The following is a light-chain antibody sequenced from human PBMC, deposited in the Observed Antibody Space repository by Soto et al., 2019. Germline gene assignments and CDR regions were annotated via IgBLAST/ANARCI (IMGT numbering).Light chain of an antibody. J-gene: IGKJ1*01. Sequence: DIQMTQSPSTLSASVGDRVTITCRASQSISSWLAWYQQKPGKAPKRLIYKASSLESGVPSRFSGSGSGTAFTITISSLQHDDFATSYCQQYNSYSQWTFGQGTKVEIK. CDR2: KAS. CDR1: QSISSW. CDR3: QQYNSYSQWT. V-gene: IGKV1-5*03.